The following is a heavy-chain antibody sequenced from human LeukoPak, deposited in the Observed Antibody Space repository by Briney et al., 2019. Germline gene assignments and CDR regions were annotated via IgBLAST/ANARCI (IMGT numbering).Heavy chain of an antibody. CDR3: TRRSSSWEKDPFDY. J-gene: IGHJ4*02. CDR2: IRSKAYGGTT. D-gene: IGHD6-13*01. Sequence: SLRLSCTASGFTFGDYAMSWFRQAPGKGLEWVGFIRSKAYGGTTEYAASVKGRFTISRDDSKSIAYLQMNSLKTEDTAVYYCTRRSSSWEKDPFDYWGQGTLVTVSS. CDR1: GFTFGDYA. V-gene: IGHV3-49*03.